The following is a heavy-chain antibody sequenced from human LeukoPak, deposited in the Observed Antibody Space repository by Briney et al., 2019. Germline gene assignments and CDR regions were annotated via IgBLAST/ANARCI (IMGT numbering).Heavy chain of an antibody. CDR2: ISSSSSYI. J-gene: IGHJ5*02. D-gene: IGHD3-22*01. V-gene: IGHV3-21*01. Sequence: GGSLRLSCAASGFIVSSNYMSWVRQAPGKGLEWVSSISSSSSYIYYADSVKGRFTISRDNAKNSLYLQMNSLRAEDTAVYYCARGSSGYCYSWFDPWGQGTLVTVSS. CDR1: GFIVSSNY. CDR3: ARGSSGYCYSWFDP.